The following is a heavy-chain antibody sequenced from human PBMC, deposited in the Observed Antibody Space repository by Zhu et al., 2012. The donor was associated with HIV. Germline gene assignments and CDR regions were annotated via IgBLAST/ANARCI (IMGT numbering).Heavy chain of an antibody. V-gene: IGHV4-59*11. J-gene: IGHJ2*01. CDR2: IYYSGST. CDR3: ARDGKHYYDSSGYSNWYFDL. CDR1: GGSISSHY. Sequence: QVQLQESGPGLVKPSETLSLTCTVSGGSISSHYWSWIRQPPGKGLEWIGYIYYSGSTNYNPSLKSRVTISVDTSKNQFSLKLSSVTAADTAVYYCARDGKHYYDSSGYSNWYFDLWGXGTLVTVSS. D-gene: IGHD3-22*01.